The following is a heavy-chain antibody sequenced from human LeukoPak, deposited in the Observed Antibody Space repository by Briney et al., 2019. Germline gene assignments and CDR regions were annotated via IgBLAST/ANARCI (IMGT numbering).Heavy chain of an antibody. Sequence: PGGSLRLSCAASGFTVSSNYMTWVRQAPGKGLEWVSVLYSGGGTYYADPVKGRFTISRDNSKNTLYLQMNSLRVEDTAVYFCARDSLRFLEWPPDYHFYYMDVWGKGTTVTVSS. CDR2: LYSGGGT. CDR1: GFTVSSNY. D-gene: IGHD3-3*01. V-gene: IGHV3-53*01. J-gene: IGHJ6*03. CDR3: ARDSLRFLEWPPDYHFYYMDV.